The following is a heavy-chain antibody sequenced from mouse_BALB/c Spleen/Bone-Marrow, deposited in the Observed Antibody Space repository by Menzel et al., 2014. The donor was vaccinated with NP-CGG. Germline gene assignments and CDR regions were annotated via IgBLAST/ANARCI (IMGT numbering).Heavy chain of an antibody. D-gene: IGHD1-1*01. CDR3: TRSNYGYWYFDV. CDR2: INPINGGT. Sequence: VQLQQSGAELVKPGASVKLSCKASGYTFTSYYMYWVRQRPGQGLEWIGEINPINGGTKISEKFKSRATLTVDKSSSTAFMQLSTPTSEDSAVYYCTRSNYGYWYFDVWGAGTTVTVSS. CDR1: GYTFTSYY. J-gene: IGHJ1*01. V-gene: IGHV1S81*02.